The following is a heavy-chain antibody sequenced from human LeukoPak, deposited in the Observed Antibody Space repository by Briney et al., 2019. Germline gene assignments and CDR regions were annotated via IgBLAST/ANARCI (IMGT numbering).Heavy chain of an antibody. D-gene: IGHD7-27*01. CDR2: IGGGGENT. J-gene: IGHJ4*02. Sequence: PGGSLRLSCAASGFTFSSYAMSWVRHAPGKGLEWLSTIGGGGENTYYADSVRGRFTISRDNSKNTVYLQMKSLRAEDTAVYFCAKVLTGSQDYWGQGTLVTVSS. V-gene: IGHV3-23*01. CDR1: GFTFSSYA. CDR3: AKVLTGSQDY.